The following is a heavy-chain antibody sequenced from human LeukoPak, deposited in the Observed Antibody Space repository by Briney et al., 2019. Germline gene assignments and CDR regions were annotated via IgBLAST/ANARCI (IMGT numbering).Heavy chain of an antibody. CDR1: GFTFSSYS. CDR2: ISSSSSYI. D-gene: IGHD1-26*01. V-gene: IGHV3-21*01. J-gene: IGHJ3*02. Sequence: GGSLRLSCAASGFTFSSYSMNWVRQAPGKGLEWVSSISSSSSYIYYADSVKGRFTISRDNAKNSLYLQMNSLRAEDTAVYYCARDQYFGEWELLDAFDIWGQGTMVTVSS. CDR3: ARDQYFGEWELLDAFDI.